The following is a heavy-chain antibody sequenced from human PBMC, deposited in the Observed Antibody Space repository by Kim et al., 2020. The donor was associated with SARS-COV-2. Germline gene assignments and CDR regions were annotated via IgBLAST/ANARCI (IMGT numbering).Heavy chain of an antibody. CDR2: NK. J-gene: IGHJ4*02. CDR3: AREARRGFDY. V-gene: IGHV3-33*01. Sequence: NKYYEDSVKGRFTNSRDNSKNTLYLQMNSLRAEETAVYYCAREARRGFDYWGQGTLVTVSS.